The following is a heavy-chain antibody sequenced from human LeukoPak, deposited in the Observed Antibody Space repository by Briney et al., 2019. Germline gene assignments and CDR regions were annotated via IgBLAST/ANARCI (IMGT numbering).Heavy chain of an antibody. CDR2: ISGSGGST. Sequence: GGSLRLSCAASGFTFSSYAMSWVRQAPGKGLEWVSAISGSGGSTYYADSVKGRFTVSRDNAKKSLFLQMNNLSAEDTAVYYCTRDSGYRAFDIWGQGTMVTVSS. V-gene: IGHV3-23*01. J-gene: IGHJ3*02. CDR1: GFTFSSYA. D-gene: IGHD6-25*01. CDR3: TRDSGYRAFDI.